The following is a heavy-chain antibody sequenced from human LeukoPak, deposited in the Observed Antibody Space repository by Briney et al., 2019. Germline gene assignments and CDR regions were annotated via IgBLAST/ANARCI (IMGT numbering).Heavy chain of an antibody. D-gene: IGHD1-7*01. J-gene: IGHJ6*03. Sequence: GASVKVSCKASGYTFTSYGISWVRQAPGQGLEWMGWISAYNGNTNYAQKLQGRVTMTTDTSTSTAYMELRSLRSDDTAVYYCARAVGITGTTARYYYYMDVWGKGTTVTVSS. CDR1: GYTFTSYG. CDR2: ISAYNGNT. CDR3: ARAVGITGTTARYYYYMDV. V-gene: IGHV1-18*01.